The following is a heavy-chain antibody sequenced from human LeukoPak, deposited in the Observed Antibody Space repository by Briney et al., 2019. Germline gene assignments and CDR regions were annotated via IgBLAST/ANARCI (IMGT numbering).Heavy chain of an antibody. CDR3: ARERGSGQYGMDV. CDR2: ISSSSSYI. Sequence: PGGSLRLSCAASGFTFSSYSMNWVRQAPGKGLEWVSSISSSSSYIYYADSVKGRFTISRDNAENSLYLQMNSLRAEDTAVYYCARERGSGQYGMDVWGQGTTVTVSS. V-gene: IGHV3-21*01. CDR1: GFTFSSYS. D-gene: IGHD6-19*01. J-gene: IGHJ6*02.